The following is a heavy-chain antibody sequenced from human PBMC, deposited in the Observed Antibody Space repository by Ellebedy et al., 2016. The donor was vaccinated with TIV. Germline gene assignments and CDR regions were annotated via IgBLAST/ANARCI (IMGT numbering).Heavy chain of an antibody. J-gene: IGHJ2*01. CDR2: VCNTGRT. CDR3: ARDLVSDVGWHLDL. Sequence: MPSETLSLTCTVSGGSVSSGTYFWNWVRQPPGKGLEWIGYVCNTGRTNCNPSLKSRVTMSVDTSNNQFSLKLSSVAAADTAVYYCARDLVSDVGWHLDLWGRGTLVTVSS. D-gene: IGHD6-6*01. CDR1: GGSVSSGTYF. V-gene: IGHV4-61*01.